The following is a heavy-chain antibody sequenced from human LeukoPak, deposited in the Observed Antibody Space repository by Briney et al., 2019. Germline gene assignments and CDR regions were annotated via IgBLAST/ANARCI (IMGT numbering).Heavy chain of an antibody. CDR3: ARAVYSGSYYFGY. CDR1: GGSISSGGYS. D-gene: IGHD1-26*01. V-gene: IGHV4-30-2*01. Sequence: PSETLSLTCAVSGGSISSGGYSWSWIRQPPGKGLEWIGYIYHSGSTYYNPSLKSRVTISVDTSKNQFSLKLSSVTAADTAVYYCARAVYSGSYYFGYWGQGTLVTVSS. CDR2: IYHSGST. J-gene: IGHJ4*02.